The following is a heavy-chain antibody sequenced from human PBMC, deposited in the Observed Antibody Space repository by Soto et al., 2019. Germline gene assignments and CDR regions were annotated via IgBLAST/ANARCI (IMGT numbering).Heavy chain of an antibody. CDR3: ARDRGDFDLYDAFDI. CDR2: INPSGGST. D-gene: IGHD3-10*01. CDR1: GYTFTSYY. V-gene: IGHV1-46*03. Sequence: ASVKVSCKASGYTFTSYYMHWVRQAPGQGLEWMGIINPSGGSTSYAQKFQGRVTMTRDTSTSTVYMELSSLRSEDTALYYCARDRGDFDLYDAFDIGGKGKMVTVSS. J-gene: IGHJ3*02.